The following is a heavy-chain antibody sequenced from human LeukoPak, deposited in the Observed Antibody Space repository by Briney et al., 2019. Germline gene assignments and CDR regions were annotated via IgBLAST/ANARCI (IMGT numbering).Heavy chain of an antibody. J-gene: IGHJ4*02. Sequence: ASVKTSCKASGYTFTGYYMHWVRQAPGQGLEWMGWINPNSGGTNYAQKFQGRVTMTRDTSISTAYMELSRLRSDDTAVYYCARDRIKGGAVARPYGYWGQGTLVTVSS. D-gene: IGHD6-19*01. CDR1: GYTFTGYY. CDR2: INPNSGGT. CDR3: ARDRIKGGAVARPYGY. V-gene: IGHV1-2*02.